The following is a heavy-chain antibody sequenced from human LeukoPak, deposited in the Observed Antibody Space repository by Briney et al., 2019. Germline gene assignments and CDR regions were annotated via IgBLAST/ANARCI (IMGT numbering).Heavy chain of an antibody. J-gene: IGHJ4*02. CDR3: ARDLSRFGELRTHFDY. CDR2: ISDIGSHL. CDR1: GFTFSAYS. D-gene: IGHD3-10*01. V-gene: IGHV3-21*01. Sequence: PGGSLRLSCAASGFTFSAYSMNWVRQPPGKGLEWVSSISDIGSHLYYADSVRGRFTISRDNTKDSLYLQMNSLRAEDTAAYYCARDLSRFGELRTHFDYWGQGTLVTVSS.